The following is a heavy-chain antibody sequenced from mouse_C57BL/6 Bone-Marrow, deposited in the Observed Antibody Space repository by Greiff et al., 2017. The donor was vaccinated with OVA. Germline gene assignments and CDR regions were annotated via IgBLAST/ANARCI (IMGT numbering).Heavy chain of an antibody. J-gene: IGHJ2*01. V-gene: IGHV14-4*01. CDR2: IDPKNGDT. Sequence: VQLQQSGAELVRPGASVKLSCTASGFNIKDDYMHWVKQRPEQGLEWIGWIDPKNGDTEYASKFQGKATITADTSSNTAYLQLSSLTSEDTAVYYCTDGYYFDYWGQGTTLTVSS. CDR3: TDGYYFDY. CDR1: GFNIKDDY.